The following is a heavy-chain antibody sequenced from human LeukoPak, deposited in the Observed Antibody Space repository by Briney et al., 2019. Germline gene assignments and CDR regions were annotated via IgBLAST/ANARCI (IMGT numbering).Heavy chain of an antibody. CDR1: GGSISSYY. V-gene: IGHV4-59*08. CDR3: AMGELEKFTAFDI. J-gene: IGHJ3*02. Sequence: SETLSLTCTVSGGSISSYYWSWIRQPPGKGLEWIGYIYYSGSTNYNPSLKSRVTISVDTSKNQFSLKLSSVTAADTAVYYCAMGELEKFTAFDIWGQGTMVTVSS. D-gene: IGHD1-26*01. CDR2: IYYSGST.